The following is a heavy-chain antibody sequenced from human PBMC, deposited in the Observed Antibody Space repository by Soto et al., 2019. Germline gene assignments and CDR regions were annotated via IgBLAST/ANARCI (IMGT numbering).Heavy chain of an antibody. D-gene: IGHD1-26*01. Sequence: QVQLVQSGAEVKKPGASVKVSCKASGFTFTNYFFHWVRQAPRQGLEWVGIISPYDGSKNYQQSLQRRITMTSDTSTSTVYMELRSLRSEDTAVYFCARGDGRGSTGFYYYYGMDVWGHGTMITVSS. J-gene: IGHJ6*02. CDR2: ISPYDGSK. CDR1: GFTFTNYF. CDR3: ARGDGRGSTGFYYYYGMDV. V-gene: IGHV1-46*01.